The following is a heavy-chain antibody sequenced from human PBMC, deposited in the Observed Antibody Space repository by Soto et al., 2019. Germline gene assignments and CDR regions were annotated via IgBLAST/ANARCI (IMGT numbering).Heavy chain of an antibody. CDR3: ARDRRDGIVGATGQQD. CDR1: GGTFSSYA. V-gene: IGHV1-69*01. J-gene: IGHJ4*02. Sequence: QVQLVQSGAEVKKPGSSVKVSCKASGGTFSSYAISWVRQAPGQGLEWMGGSIPIFGTANYAQQFQGRVTITADESTSTAYMELSSLRSEDTAVYYCARDRRDGIVGATGQQDWGQGTLVTVSS. D-gene: IGHD1-26*01. CDR2: SIPIFGTA.